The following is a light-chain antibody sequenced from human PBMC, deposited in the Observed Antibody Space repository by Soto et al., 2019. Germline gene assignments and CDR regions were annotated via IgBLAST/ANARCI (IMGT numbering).Light chain of an antibody. Sequence: EIVLTQSPGTLSLSPGERATLSCRASQSVSSSYLAWYQQKPGQAPRLLIYGAASRATGIPDRFSGSGSGTDFTLTISRLEPEDVAVYYCQQYGSSPRNTFGQGTRLEMK. J-gene: IGKJ5*01. CDR2: GAA. CDR1: QSVSSSY. V-gene: IGKV3-20*01. CDR3: QQYGSSPRNT.